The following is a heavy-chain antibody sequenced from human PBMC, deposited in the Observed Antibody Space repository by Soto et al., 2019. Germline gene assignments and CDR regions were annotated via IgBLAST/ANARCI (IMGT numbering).Heavy chain of an antibody. J-gene: IGHJ4*02. V-gene: IGHV1-2*02. CDR1: GPTLTGSH. D-gene: IGHD2-21*02. CDR3: ARSPYCGGDCYFDY. Sequence: VKIAPKAPGPTLTGSHMHWLGQAPGQGLEWMGWINPNSCGTNCAQKFQGRVAMSRDTSISTAYMELSRLRSDYTAVYYRARSPYCGGDCYFDYWGQGTLVTVSS. CDR2: INPNSCGT.